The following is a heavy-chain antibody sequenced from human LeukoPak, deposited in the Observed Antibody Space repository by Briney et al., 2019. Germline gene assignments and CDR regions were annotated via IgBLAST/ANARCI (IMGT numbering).Heavy chain of an antibody. Sequence: SETLPLTCSVSGDSISSGYWSWFRQAPGKGLEWIGYIYSSGSTKYNPSLKSRLTLSVDTSKNQFSLKLTLVAAADTAVYYCARLSRVKDAFDIWGQGTVVTVSS. V-gene: IGHV4-59*01. D-gene: IGHD2/OR15-2a*01. CDR2: IYSSGST. J-gene: IGHJ3*02. CDR1: GDSISSGY. CDR3: ARLSRVKDAFDI.